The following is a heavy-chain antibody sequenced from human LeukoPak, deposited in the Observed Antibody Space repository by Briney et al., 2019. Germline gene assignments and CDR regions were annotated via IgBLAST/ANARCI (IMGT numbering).Heavy chain of an antibody. V-gene: IGHV3-23*01. CDR2: ISGSGGST. J-gene: IGHJ6*03. D-gene: IGHD6-6*01. CDR3: AKDAPSIAARPYYMDV. Sequence: GGPLRLSCAASGFTFSSYAMSWVRQAPGKGLEWVSAISGSGGSTYYADSVKGRFTISRDNSKNTLYLQMNSLRAEDTAVYYCAKDAPSIAARPYYMDVWGKGTTVTVSS. CDR1: GFTFSSYA.